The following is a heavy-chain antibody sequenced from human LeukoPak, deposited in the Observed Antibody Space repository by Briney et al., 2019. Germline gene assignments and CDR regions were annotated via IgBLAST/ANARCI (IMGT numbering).Heavy chain of an antibody. D-gene: IGHD3-22*01. V-gene: IGHV7-4-1*02. J-gene: IGHJ4*02. CDR1: GYTFTGYY. CDR2: INTNTGNP. CDR3: ARGDSSGYYGNFDY. Sequence: GASVKVSCKASGYTFTGYYMHWVRQAPGQGLEWMGRINTNTGNPTYAQDFTGRFVFSLDTSVSTAYLQISSLKSEDTAVYYCARGDSSGYYGNFDYWGQGTLVTVSS.